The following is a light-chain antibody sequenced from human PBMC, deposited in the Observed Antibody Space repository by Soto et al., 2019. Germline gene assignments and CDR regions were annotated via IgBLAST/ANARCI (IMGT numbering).Light chain of an antibody. CDR3: AAWDASLEGLV. CDR1: SSNIGNNL. CDR2: SDD. V-gene: IGLV1-44*01. Sequence: QSVLTQPHSASGTPGKTVTISCSGASSNIGNNLVSWYQQLPGTAPKLLIFSDDQRPSGVPDRVSGSKSGTSASLAISGLRSADEADYYCAAWDASLEGLVLGGGTKLTVL. J-gene: IGLJ3*02.